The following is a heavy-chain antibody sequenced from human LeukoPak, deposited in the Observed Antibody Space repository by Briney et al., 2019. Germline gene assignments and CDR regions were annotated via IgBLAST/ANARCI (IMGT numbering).Heavy chain of an antibody. D-gene: IGHD3-22*01. V-gene: IGHV1-8*01. Sequence: GASVKVSCKASGYTFSGYDIHWVRQATGQGLEWMGWMNPNSGNTAYAQNFRGRVTMTRDTSITTAYMELNSLRSEATPVYYCARVHSSGQDWGQGTLVTVSS. J-gene: IGHJ4*02. CDR3: ARVHSSGQD. CDR2: MNPNSGNT. CDR1: GYTFSGYD.